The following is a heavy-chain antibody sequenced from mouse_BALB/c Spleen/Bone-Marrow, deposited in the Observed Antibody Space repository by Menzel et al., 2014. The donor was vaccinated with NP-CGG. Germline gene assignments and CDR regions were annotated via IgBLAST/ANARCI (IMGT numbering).Heavy chain of an antibody. J-gene: IGHJ2*01. CDR1: GFTFSNFG. CDR2: ISIGSSAI. Sequence: EVQVVESGGGLVQPGGSRKLSCAASGFTFSNFGMHWVRQSPEKGLEWVAYISIGSSAINYADTVKGRFTISSDNPKNTLCLQMNSLRSEETAMYNCAREGRVRRRVCFDYWGQGTALTVSS. CDR3: AREGRVRRRVCFDY. V-gene: IGHV5-17*02. D-gene: IGHD2-14*01.